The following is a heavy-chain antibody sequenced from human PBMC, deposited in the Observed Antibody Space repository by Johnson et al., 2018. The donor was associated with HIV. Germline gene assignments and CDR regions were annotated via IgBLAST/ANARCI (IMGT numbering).Heavy chain of an antibody. D-gene: IGHD6-13*01. V-gene: IGHV3-30*02. Sequence: QVQLVESGGGVVQPGGSLRLSCAASGFTFSSYGMHWVRQAPGKGLEWVAFIRYDGSNKYYADSVKGRFTISRDNAKNTLYLQMNSLRPDDTALYYCARGRKDMEAADGLDNDAFDMWGQGTLVTVSS. J-gene: IGHJ3*02. CDR1: GFTFSSYG. CDR2: IRYDGSNK. CDR3: ARGRKDMEAADGLDNDAFDM.